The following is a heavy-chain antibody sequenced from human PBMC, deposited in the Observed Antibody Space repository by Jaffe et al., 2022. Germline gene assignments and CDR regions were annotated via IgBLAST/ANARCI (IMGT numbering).Heavy chain of an antibody. CDR3: TRDIAAAGTWYFDL. CDR1: GFTFGDYA. Sequence: EVQLVESGGGLVQPGRSLRLSCTASGFTFGDYAMSWVRQAPGKGLEWVGFIRSKAYGGTTEYAASVKGRFTISRDDSKSIAYLQMNSLKTEDTAVYYCTRDIAAAGTWYFDLWGRGTLVTVSS. D-gene: IGHD6-13*01. V-gene: IGHV3-49*04. J-gene: IGHJ2*01. CDR2: IRSKAYGGTT.